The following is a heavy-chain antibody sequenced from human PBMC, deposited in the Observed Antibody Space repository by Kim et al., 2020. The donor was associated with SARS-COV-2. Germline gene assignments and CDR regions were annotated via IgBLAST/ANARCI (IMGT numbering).Heavy chain of an antibody. CDR1: GFTFSAYD. V-gene: IGHV3-48*02. CDR2: ITKSSTTI. D-gene: IGHD3-16*01. CDR3: VRDRMGGAFDI. Sequence: GGSLRLFCATSGFTFSAYDMNWVRRAPGKGLEWLSFITKSSTTIYYANSVKGRFTISRDNAKNSLYLQMNSLGDEDSALYYCVRDRMGGAFDIWGQGTMV. J-gene: IGHJ3*02.